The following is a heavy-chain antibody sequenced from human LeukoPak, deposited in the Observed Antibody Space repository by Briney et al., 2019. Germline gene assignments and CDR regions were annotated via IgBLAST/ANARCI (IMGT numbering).Heavy chain of an antibody. CDR2: IWYDGSIK. J-gene: IGHJ4*02. CDR1: GFTFNTHG. D-gene: IGHD3-9*01. V-gene: IGHV3-33*01. CDR3: ARDFRFDYYDILTGYPAGGDY. Sequence: GRSLRLSCGASGFTFNTHGMHWVRQAPGKGLEWVAVIWYDGSIKYYSDSVKGRFTISRDNSKNTLYLQMNSLRAEDTALYYCARDFRFDYYDILTGYPAGGDYWGQGTLVTVSS.